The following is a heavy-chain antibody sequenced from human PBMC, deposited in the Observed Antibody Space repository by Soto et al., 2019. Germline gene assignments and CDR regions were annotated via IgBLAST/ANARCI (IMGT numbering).Heavy chain of an antibody. V-gene: IGHV1-18*01. CDR1: GGTFSSYA. D-gene: IGHD2-8*01. CDR3: ARDNFIYCTNGVCYSYFDY. J-gene: IGHJ4*02. Sequence: ASVKVSCKASGGTFSSYAISWVRQAPGQGLEWMGWISAYNGNTNYAQKLQGRVTMTTDTSTSTAYMELRSLRSDDTAVYYCARDNFIYCTNGVCYSYFDYWGQGTLVTVSS. CDR2: ISAYNGNT.